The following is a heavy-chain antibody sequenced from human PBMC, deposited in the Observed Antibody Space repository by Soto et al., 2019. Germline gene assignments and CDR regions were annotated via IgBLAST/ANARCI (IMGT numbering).Heavy chain of an antibody. J-gene: IGHJ5*02. D-gene: IGHD2-2*01. CDR3: ARSDIVVVWFDP. CDR2: IYYSGST. CDR1: GGSISSYY. V-gene: IGHV4-59*01. Sequence: KPSETLSLTCTVSGGSISSYYWSWIRQPPGKGLEWIGYIYYSGSTNYNPSLKSRVTISVDTSKNQFSLKPSSVTAADTAVYYCARSDIVVVWFDPWGQGTLVTVSS.